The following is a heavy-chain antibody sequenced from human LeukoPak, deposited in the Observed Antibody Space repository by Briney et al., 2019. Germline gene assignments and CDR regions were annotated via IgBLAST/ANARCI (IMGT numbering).Heavy chain of an antibody. CDR1: RGSISSGDDY. J-gene: IGHJ4*02. D-gene: IGHD3-10*01. Sequence: PSETLSLTCTVSRGSISSGDDYWSRIRQPPGKGLEWIGYIYYSGSTYYNPSLKSRVTISVDTSKNQFPLKLSSVTAADTAVYYCAREYGSGSSFDYWGQGSLVTVSS. V-gene: IGHV4-30-4*01. CDR2: IYYSGST. CDR3: AREYGSGSSFDY.